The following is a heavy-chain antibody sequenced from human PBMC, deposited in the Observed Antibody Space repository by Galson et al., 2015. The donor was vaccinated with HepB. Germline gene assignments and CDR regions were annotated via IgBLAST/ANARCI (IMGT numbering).Heavy chain of an antibody. CDR2: ISYDGSNK. Sequence: SLRLSCAASGFTFSRYVMHWVRQAPGKGLEWVAIISYDGSNKYYADSVKGRFTISRDNSKNTLYLEMNSLRAEDTAVYYCARDRGGEYSGDWQAVDYWGQGTLVTVSS. J-gene: IGHJ4*02. CDR3: ARDRGGEYSGDWQAVDY. CDR1: GFTFSRYV. D-gene: IGHD6-19*01. V-gene: IGHV3-30-3*01.